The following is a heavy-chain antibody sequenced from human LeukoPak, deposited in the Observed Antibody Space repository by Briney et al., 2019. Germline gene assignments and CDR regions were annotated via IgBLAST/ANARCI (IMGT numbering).Heavy chain of an antibody. J-gene: IGHJ5*02. Sequence: ASVKVSCKASGGTFSSYAISWVRQAPGQGLEWMGGIIPIFGTANYAQKFQGRVTITADESTSTAYMELSSLRSEDTAVYYCARLEVVAAENWFDPWGQGTLVTVSS. CDR1: GGTFSSYA. D-gene: IGHD2-15*01. CDR2: IIPIFGTA. CDR3: ARLEVVAAENWFDP. V-gene: IGHV1-69*13.